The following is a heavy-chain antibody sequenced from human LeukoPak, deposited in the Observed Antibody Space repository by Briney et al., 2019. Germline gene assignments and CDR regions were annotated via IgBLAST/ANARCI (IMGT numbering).Heavy chain of an antibody. CDR2: IYYSGST. CDR1: GGSISSSSYY. D-gene: IGHD3-10*01. V-gene: IGHV4-61*05. CDR3: ARQGGGSGRVGVFDP. J-gene: IGHJ5*02. Sequence: SETLSLTCTVSGGSISSSSYYWGWIRQPPGKGLEWIGYIYYSGSTNYNPSLKSRVTISVDTSKNQFSLKLSSVTAADTAVYYCARQGGGSGRVGVFDPWGQGTLVTVSS.